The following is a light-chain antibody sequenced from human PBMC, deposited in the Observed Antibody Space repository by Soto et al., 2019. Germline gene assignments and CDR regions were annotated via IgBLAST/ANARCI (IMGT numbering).Light chain of an antibody. Sequence: EIVMTQSPPPLSVSPGERATLSCRASQSVSSNLAWYQQKPGQAPRLLIYGASTRATGIPARFSGSGSGTEFTLTISSLQSEDFAVYYCQQYNNWPLTFGGGTKVDIK. V-gene: IGKV3-15*01. J-gene: IGKJ4*01. CDR1: QSVSSN. CDR2: GAS. CDR3: QQYNNWPLT.